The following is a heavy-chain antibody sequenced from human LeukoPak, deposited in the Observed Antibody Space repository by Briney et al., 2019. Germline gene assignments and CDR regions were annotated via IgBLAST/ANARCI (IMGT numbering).Heavy chain of an antibody. Sequence: TSETLSLTCTVSGASIRSYHWSWIRQPAGKGLEWIGRFQTNGNTNSHPSLKSRVAMSVDASNNQFALRLSSVTAADPAVYYCGSSEVGRTTSGTHDFWGQGTLVTVSA. D-gene: IGHD1-14*01. V-gene: IGHV4-4*07. CDR2: FQTNGNT. CDR3: GSSEVGRTTSGTHDF. CDR1: GASIRSYH. J-gene: IGHJ4*02.